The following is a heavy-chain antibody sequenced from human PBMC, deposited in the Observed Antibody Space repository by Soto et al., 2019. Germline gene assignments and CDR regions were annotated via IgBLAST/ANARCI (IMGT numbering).Heavy chain of an antibody. V-gene: IGHV2-70*11. J-gene: IGHJ5*02. CDR1: GFSLSTSGMC. Sequence: SGPTLVNPTQTLTLTCTFSGFSLSTSGMCVSWIRQPPGKALEWLARIDWDDDKYYSTSLKTRLTISKDTSKNQVVLTMTSMDPVDTATYYCARIPPGYGTIGWFDPWGQGTLVTVSS. CDR2: IDWDDDK. D-gene: IGHD6-13*01. CDR3: ARIPPGYGTIGWFDP.